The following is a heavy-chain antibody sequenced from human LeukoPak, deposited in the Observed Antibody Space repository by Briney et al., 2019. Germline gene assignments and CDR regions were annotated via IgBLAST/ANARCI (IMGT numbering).Heavy chain of an antibody. J-gene: IGHJ3*02. Sequence: SETLSLTCTVSGGSISSGDYYWSWIRQPPGKGLEWIGYIYYSGSTYYNPSLKSRVTISVDTSKTQFSLKLSSVTAADTAVYYCARDPYDSSSSSFFDIWGQGTMVTVSS. V-gene: IGHV4-30-4*01. CDR3: ARDPYDSSSSSFFDI. D-gene: IGHD3-22*01. CDR2: IYYSGST. CDR1: GGSISSGDYY.